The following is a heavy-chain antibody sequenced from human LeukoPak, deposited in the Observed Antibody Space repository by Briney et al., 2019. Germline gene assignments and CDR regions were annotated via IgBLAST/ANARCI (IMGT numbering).Heavy chain of an antibody. CDR1: GFTFSSYE. D-gene: IGHD3-10*01. CDR2: ISSSGSTI. V-gene: IGHV3-48*03. J-gene: IGHJ4*02. Sequence: PGGSLRLSCAASGFTFSSYEMNWVRQAPGKGLEWVSYISSSGSTIYYADSVKGRFTISRDNAKNSLYLQMNSLRAEDTAVYYCARVDYGSGSLAGPRFDYWGQGTLVTVSS. CDR3: ARVDYGSGSLAGPRFDY.